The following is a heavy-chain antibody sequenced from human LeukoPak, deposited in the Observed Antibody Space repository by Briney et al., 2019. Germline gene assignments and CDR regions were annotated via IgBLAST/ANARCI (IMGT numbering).Heavy chain of an antibody. V-gene: IGHV3-53*01. Sequence: GGSLRLSCTVSGFTVSSNSMSWVRQAPGKGLEWVSFIYSDNTHYSDSVKGRFTISRDNAKNSLYLQMNSLRAEDTAVYYCADTWIRMIAGVWGKGTTVTISS. CDR1: GFTVSSNS. CDR3: ADTWIRMIAGV. CDR2: IYSDNT. J-gene: IGHJ6*04. D-gene: IGHD3-22*01.